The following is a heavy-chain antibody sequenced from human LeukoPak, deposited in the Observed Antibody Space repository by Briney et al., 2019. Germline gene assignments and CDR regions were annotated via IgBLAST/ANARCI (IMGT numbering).Heavy chain of an antibody. CDR2: ISFDGSNK. V-gene: IGHV3-30*04. D-gene: IGHD6-19*01. CDR3: AREGGQWLVSDY. CDR1: GFTFSSHA. J-gene: IGHJ4*02. Sequence: GRSLRLSCAASGFTFSSHAMNWVRQAPGKGLEWGAVISFDGSNKYYAESVKGRFTSSRDNSKNTLYLQMNSLRAEDTAVYYCAREGGQWLVSDYWGQGTLVTVSS.